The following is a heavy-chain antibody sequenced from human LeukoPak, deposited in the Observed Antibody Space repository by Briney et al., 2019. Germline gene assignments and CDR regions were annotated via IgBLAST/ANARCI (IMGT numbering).Heavy chain of an antibody. CDR2: IKQDGSEK. CDR3: ARGSLYSYGSDY. Sequence: GGSLRLSCAASGFTFSSYWVSWVRQAPGKGLEWVANIKQDGSEKYYVGSVKGRFTISRDNAKNSLYLQMNSLRAEDTAVYYCARGSLYSYGSDYWGQGTLVTVSS. J-gene: IGHJ4*02. D-gene: IGHD5-18*01. V-gene: IGHV3-7*04. CDR1: GFTFSSYW.